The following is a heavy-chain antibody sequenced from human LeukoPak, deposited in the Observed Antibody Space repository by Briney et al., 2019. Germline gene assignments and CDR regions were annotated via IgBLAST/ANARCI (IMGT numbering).Heavy chain of an antibody. CDR3: AREARAYYDSSKVAFDI. Sequence: SVKVSCKASGGTFSSYAISWVRQAPGQGLEWMGGIIPIFGTANYAQKFQGRVTITADKSTSTAYMELSSLRSEDTAVYYCAREARAYYDSSKVAFDIWGQGTMVTVSS. CDR1: GGTFSSYA. D-gene: IGHD3-22*01. V-gene: IGHV1-69*06. J-gene: IGHJ3*02. CDR2: IIPIFGTA.